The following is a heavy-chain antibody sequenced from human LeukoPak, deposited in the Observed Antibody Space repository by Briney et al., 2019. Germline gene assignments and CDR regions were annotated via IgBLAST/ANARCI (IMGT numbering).Heavy chain of an antibody. J-gene: IGHJ4*02. CDR3: ARDRSSSWSDY. D-gene: IGHD6-13*01. CDR1: GGSISSYY. V-gene: IGHV4-59*01. Sequence: SETLSLTCTVSGGSISSYYWSWIRQPPGKGLEWIGYIYYRGSTNYNPSLKSRVTISVDTSKNQFSLKLSSVTAADTAVYYCARDRSSSWSDYWGQGTLVTVSS. CDR2: IYYRGST.